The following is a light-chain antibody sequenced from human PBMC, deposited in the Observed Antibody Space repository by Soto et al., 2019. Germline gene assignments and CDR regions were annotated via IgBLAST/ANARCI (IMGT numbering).Light chain of an antibody. CDR3: QQYGSSPR. V-gene: IGKV3-20*01. CDR1: QSVASN. CDR2: GAS. Sequence: EIVMTQSPATLSVSPGERATLSCRASQSVASNLAWYQQKPGQAPRLLIYGASNRATGIPDRFSGSGSGTDFTLTISRLEPEDCAVYYCQQYGSSPRFGQGTKVDIK. J-gene: IGKJ1*01.